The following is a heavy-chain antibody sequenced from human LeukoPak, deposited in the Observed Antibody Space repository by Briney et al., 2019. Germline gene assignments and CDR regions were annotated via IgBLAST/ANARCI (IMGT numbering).Heavy chain of an antibody. CDR3: ARAPTIYGDYFRFDY. J-gene: IGHJ4*02. CDR2: ISSSSADI. Sequence: TGGSLRLSCAASGFTVSSSYMNWVRQAPGKGLEWVSSISSSSADIYYADSVKGRFTISRDNAKNSLYLQMNSLRDEDTAVYYCARAPTIYGDYFRFDYWGQGTLVTVSS. CDR1: GFTVSSSY. V-gene: IGHV3-21*01. D-gene: IGHD4-17*01.